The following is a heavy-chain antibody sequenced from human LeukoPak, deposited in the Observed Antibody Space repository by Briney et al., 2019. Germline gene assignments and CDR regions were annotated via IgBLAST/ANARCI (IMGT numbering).Heavy chain of an antibody. CDR3: ARVLAGLTGTPDWFDP. V-gene: IGHV4-31*03. J-gene: IGHJ5*02. CDR2: IYYSGST. Sequence: PSETLSLTCTVSGGSISSGGYYWSWIRQHPGKGLEWIGYIYYSGSTYYNPSLKSRVTISVDTSKNQFSLKLSSVTAADTAVYCCARVLAGLTGTPDWFDPWGQGTLVTVSS. CDR1: GGSISSGGYY. D-gene: IGHD1-7*01.